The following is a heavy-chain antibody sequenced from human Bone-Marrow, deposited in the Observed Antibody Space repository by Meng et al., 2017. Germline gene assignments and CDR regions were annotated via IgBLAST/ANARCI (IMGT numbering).Heavy chain of an antibody. V-gene: IGHV1-2*06. CDR3: ARDEDISAAGKLFGDY. J-gene: IGHJ4*02. CDR2: INPKSGDT. D-gene: IGHD6-13*01. CDR1: GYTFPDYW. Sequence: QGRLVLPGAEVKKPGASVKVSCKASGYTFPDYWLHWVRRAPGQGLEWMGRINPKSGDTHYAQRFQGRVTMTGDTSISTAYMELSGLRSDDTAMYYCARDEDISAAGKLFGDYWGQGTLVTVSS.